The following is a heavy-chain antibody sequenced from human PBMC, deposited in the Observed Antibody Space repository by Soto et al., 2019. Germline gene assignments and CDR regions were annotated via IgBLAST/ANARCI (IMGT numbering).Heavy chain of an antibody. CDR1: GGYFNNRQTLHSYP. V-gene: IGHV1-69*06. CDR3: AKSWVGEIYYYYYAMDV. Sequence: QVQVVQSGAEVKRPGSSVNVSCKASGGYFNNRQTLHSYPIRWVRQAPGQGLEWMGGIIPLFGTTNYAQRFQGRVTITADKSTITTYLELNNVTSYETALSYCAKSWVGEIYYYYYAMDVWCQGTTVTVSS. CDR2: IIPLFGTT. J-gene: IGHJ6*02. D-gene: IGHD1-26*01.